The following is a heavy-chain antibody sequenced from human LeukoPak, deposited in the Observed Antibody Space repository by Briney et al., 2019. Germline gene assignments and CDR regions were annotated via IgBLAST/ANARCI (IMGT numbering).Heavy chain of an antibody. J-gene: IGHJ5*02. V-gene: IGHV5-51*01. CDR3: ARVRRDRYGPERWFDP. CDR1: GYSFTSYW. Sequence: HGESLKISCKGSGYSFTSYWIGWVRQMPGKGLEWMGIIYPGDSDTRYSPSFQGQVTISADKSISTAYLQWSSLKASDTAMYYCARVRRDRYGPERWFDPWGQGTLVTVSS. CDR2: IYPGDSDT. D-gene: IGHD1-14*01.